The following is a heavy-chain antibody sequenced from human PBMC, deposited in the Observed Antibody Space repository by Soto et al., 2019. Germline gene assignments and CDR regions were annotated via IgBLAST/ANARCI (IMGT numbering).Heavy chain of an antibody. J-gene: IGHJ4*02. CDR1: GYTFTSNY. D-gene: IGHD2-15*01. Sequence: QVQLVQSGAEVKKPGASVKVSCKASGYTFTSNYMHWVRQAPGQGLEWMGIINPSGGSTSYAQKFQGRVTMTRDTSTSTVYMELSSLISEDTAVYYCARARCSGGSCYQADYWGQGTLVTVSS. V-gene: IGHV1-46*03. CDR3: ARARCSGGSCYQADY. CDR2: INPSGGST.